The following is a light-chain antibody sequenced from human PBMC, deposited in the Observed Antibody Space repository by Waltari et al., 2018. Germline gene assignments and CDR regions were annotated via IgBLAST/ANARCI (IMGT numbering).Light chain of an antibody. CDR3: ATWDDSLKGVV. CDR1: NSNIRSNN. Sequence: QSVVTQPPSASETPGQRVTISCRGSNSNIRSNNVHWYQQLPGTAPKLLIYNNNQRPSGVPDRVSGSKSGTSASLAISGLQSEDEADYFCATWDDSLKGVVFGGGTKLTVL. V-gene: IGLV1-44*01. J-gene: IGLJ3*02. CDR2: NNN.